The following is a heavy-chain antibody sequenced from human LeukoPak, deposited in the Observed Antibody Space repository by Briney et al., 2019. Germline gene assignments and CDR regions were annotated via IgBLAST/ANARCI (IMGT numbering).Heavy chain of an antibody. V-gene: IGHV1-69*13. CDR2: IIPIFGTA. CDR1: GGTFSSYA. CDR3: ARDSGYSGYDCAY. J-gene: IGHJ4*02. D-gene: IGHD5-12*01. Sequence: ASVKVSCKAFGGTFSSYAISWVRQAPGQGLEWMGGIIPIFGTANYAQKFQGRVTITADESTSTAYMELSSLRSEDTAVYYCARDSGYSGYDCAYWGQGTLVTVSS.